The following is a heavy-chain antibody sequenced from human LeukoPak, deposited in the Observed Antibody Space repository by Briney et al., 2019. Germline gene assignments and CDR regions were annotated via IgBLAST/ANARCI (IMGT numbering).Heavy chain of an antibody. CDR3: ARIGSYGATRT. CDR1: GYSISSSNW. D-gene: IGHD4-17*01. CDR2: IYYSGST. Sequence: SDTLSLTCAVSGYSISSSNWWGWIRQPPGKGLEWIGYIYYSGSTYYNPSLKSRVTMSVDTSKNQFSLKLSSVTAVDTAVYYCARIGSYGATRTWGQGTLVTVSS. V-gene: IGHV4-28*01. J-gene: IGHJ5*02.